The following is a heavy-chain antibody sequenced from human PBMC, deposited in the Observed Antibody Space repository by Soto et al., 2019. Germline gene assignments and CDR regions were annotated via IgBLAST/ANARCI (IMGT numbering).Heavy chain of an antibody. J-gene: IGHJ6*02. CDR1: GYTFTSYY. Sequence: ASVKVSCKASGYTFTSYYMHWVRQAPGQGLEWMGIINPSGGSTSYAQKFQGRVTMTRDTSTSTVYMELSSLRSEDTAVYYCARAGALLRYFDWLSPQGYYYGMDVWGQGTTVTVSS. D-gene: IGHD3-9*01. CDR2: INPSGGST. V-gene: IGHV1-46*03. CDR3: ARAGALLRYFDWLSPQGYYYGMDV.